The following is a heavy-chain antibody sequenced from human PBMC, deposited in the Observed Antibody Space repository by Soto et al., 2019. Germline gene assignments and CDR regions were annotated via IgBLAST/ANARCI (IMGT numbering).Heavy chain of an antibody. V-gene: IGHV4-31*03. CDR2: ISYSGST. CDR1: GGSISSGGYC. J-gene: IGHJ5*02. Sequence: SETLSLTCTVSGGSISSGGYCWSWIRQHPGKGLEWIGYISYSGSTYYNPSLKSRLTISADTSKNQFSLKLSSVTAADTAVYYCARERMAIKTDWFDPWGQGTLVTVSS. CDR3: ARERMAIKTDWFDP. D-gene: IGHD2-21*01.